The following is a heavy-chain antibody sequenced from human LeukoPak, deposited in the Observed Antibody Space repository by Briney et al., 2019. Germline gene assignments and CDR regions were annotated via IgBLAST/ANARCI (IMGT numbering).Heavy chain of an antibody. V-gene: IGHV3-11*01. CDR1: GFTFSDYY. CDR3: ARDKDSGYDWPPGYYYYGMDV. CDR2: ISSSGSTI. Sequence: RPGGSLRLSCAASGFTFSDYYMSWIRQAPGKGLEWVSYISSSGSTIYYADSVKGRFTISRDNAKNSLYLQMNSLRAEDTAVYYCARDKDSGYDWPPGYYYYGMDVWGQGTTVTVSS. J-gene: IGHJ6*02. D-gene: IGHD5-12*01.